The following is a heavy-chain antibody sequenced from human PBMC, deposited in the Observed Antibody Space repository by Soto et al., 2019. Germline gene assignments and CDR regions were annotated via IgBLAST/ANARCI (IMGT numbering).Heavy chain of an antibody. J-gene: IGHJ4*02. Sequence: GASVKVSCKASGGTLSHYGVSWVRQVPGKGLEWMGGTTAILGTRDYAQKFQGRMTITSDESTTTSYMELNSLTSDDTAVYYCAAGDSSDTGDHWGQGTLVTVSS. D-gene: IGHD5-18*01. CDR2: TTAILGTR. CDR1: GGTLSHYG. CDR3: AAGDSSDTGDH. V-gene: IGHV1-69*13.